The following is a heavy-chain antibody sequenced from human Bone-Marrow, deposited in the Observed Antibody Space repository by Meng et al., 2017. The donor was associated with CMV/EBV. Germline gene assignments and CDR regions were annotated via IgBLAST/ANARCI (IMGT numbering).Heavy chain of an antibody. CDR2: INHSGST. Sequence: GSLRLSCAVYGGSFSGYYWSWIRQPPGKGLEWIGEINHSGSTNYNPSLKSRVTISVDTSKNQFSLKLSSVTAADTAVYYCARDGNDLEYYYGMDVWGQGTTVTVSS. CDR1: GGSFSGYY. V-gene: IGHV4-34*01. CDR3: ARDGNDLEYYYGMDV. D-gene: IGHD1-1*01. J-gene: IGHJ6*02.